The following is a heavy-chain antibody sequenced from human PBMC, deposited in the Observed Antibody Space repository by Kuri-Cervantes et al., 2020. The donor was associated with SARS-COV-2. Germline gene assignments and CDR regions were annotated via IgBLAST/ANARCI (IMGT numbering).Heavy chain of an antibody. CDR1: GGTFSSYA. J-gene: IGHJ3*02. CDR2: IKPNNGDT. Sequence: ASVKVSCKASGGTFSSYAISWVRQAPGQGLEWMGRIKPNNGDTEYAQNFQGRVTTTRDTFSTTVYMELNSQRFDDTAVYYCARGKYWSGSGLEEAAFDIWGQGTLVTVSS. V-gene: IGHV1-2*02. CDR3: ARGKYWSGSGLEEAAFDI. D-gene: IGHD3-3*01.